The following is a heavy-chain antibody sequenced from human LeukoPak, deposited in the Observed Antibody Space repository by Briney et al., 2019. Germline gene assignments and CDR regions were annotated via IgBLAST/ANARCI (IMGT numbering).Heavy chain of an antibody. V-gene: IGHV5-51*01. CDR1: GYSFTSYW. J-gene: IGHJ5*02. D-gene: IGHD6-6*01. CDR2: IYPGDSDT. Sequence: GESLKISCKGSGYSFTSYWIGWVRQMPGKGLEWMGIIYPGDSDTSYSPSFQGQVTISADKSISTAYLQWSSLKASDTAMYYCARLKEYSSSPAWFDPWGQGTLVTVSS. CDR3: ARLKEYSSSPAWFDP.